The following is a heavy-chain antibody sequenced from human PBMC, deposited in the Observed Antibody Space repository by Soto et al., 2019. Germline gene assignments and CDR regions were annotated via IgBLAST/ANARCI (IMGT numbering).Heavy chain of an antibody. J-gene: IGHJ4*02. V-gene: IGHV4-59*08. CDR1: GGSISSYY. Sequence: TSETLSLTCTVSGGSISSYYWSWIRQPPGKGLEWIGYIYYSGSTNYNPSLKSRVTISVDTSKNQFSLKLSSVTAADTAVYYCARQTGYSSGWYYFDYWGQGTLVTVSS. D-gene: IGHD6-19*01. CDR3: ARQTGYSSGWYYFDY. CDR2: IYYSGST.